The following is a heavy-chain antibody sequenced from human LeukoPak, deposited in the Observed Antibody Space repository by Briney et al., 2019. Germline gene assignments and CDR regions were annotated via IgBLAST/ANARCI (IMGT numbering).Heavy chain of an antibody. Sequence: KPSETLSLTCAVYGGSFSGYYWSWIRQPPGKGLEWIGEINHSGSTNYNPSLKGRVTISVDTSKNQFSLKLSSVTAADTAVYYCARGSGSYYTDFDYWGQGTLVTVSS. CDR1: GGSFSGYY. D-gene: IGHD1-26*01. J-gene: IGHJ4*02. CDR3: ARGSGSYYTDFDY. V-gene: IGHV4-34*01. CDR2: INHSGST.